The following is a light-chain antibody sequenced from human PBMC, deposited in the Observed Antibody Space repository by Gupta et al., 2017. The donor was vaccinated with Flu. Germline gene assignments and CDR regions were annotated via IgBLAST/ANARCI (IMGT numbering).Light chain of an antibody. Sequence: DIQMTQSPSSLSASVGDRVTITCRTSENINKYLNWYQQKPGKAPKLLMDAASTSQSGVPSRFSGSGTGTDFTLTMIRLQPEDFATYFCLQSYSLAHTFGLGTKVEIK. V-gene: IGKV1-39*01. CDR2: AAS. CDR1: ENINKY. CDR3: LQSYSLAHT. J-gene: IGKJ2*01.